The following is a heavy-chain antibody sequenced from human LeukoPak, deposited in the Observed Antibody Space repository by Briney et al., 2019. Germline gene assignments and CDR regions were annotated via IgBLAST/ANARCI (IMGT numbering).Heavy chain of an antibody. CDR1: GFTFSSYW. CDR2: IKSDGSNT. J-gene: IGHJ4*02. CDR3: ARGGYYGSGRYYFDS. D-gene: IGHD3-3*01. Sequence: PGGSLRLSCAASGFTFSSYWMHWVRQAPGKGLVWVSRIKSDGSNTNYADSVKGRFTISRDNAKNTLHLQMNSLRAEGTAVYYCARGGYYGSGRYYFDSWGQGTLVTVSS. V-gene: IGHV3-74*01.